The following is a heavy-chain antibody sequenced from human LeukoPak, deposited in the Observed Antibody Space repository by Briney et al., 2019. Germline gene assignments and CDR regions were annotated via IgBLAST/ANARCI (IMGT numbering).Heavy chain of an antibody. CDR2: MNPNSGNT. Sequence: ASVKVSCKASGYTFTSYDINWVRQATGQGLEWMGWMNPNSGNTGYAQKFRGRVTMTTDTSTSTAYMELRSLRSDDTAVYYCARAPPLSRSGSYGRIDAFDIWGQGTMVTVSS. V-gene: IGHV1-8*02. CDR1: GYTFTSYD. CDR3: ARAPPLSRSGSYGRIDAFDI. D-gene: IGHD1-26*01. J-gene: IGHJ3*02.